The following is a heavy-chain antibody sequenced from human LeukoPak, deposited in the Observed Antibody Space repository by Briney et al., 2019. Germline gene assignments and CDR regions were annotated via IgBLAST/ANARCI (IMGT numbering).Heavy chain of an antibody. J-gene: IGHJ4*02. CDR3: ANLYGDYPDF. CDR2: ISYDGNNK. CDR1: GFTFSSSG. D-gene: IGHD4-17*01. Sequence: PGRSLRLSCAASGFTFSSSGMHWVRQAPGKGLEWVAVISYDGNNKYYADSVKGRFTISGDNSKNTLYLQMNSLRIEDTAVYYCANLYGDYPDFWGQGTLVTVSS. V-gene: IGHV3-30*18.